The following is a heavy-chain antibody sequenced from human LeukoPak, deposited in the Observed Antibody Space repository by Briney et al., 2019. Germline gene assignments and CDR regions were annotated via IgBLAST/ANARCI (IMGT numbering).Heavy chain of an antibody. J-gene: IGHJ4*02. CDR2: INTDGSST. Sequence: GASLRLSCAASGFTFSSYWIHWVRHVPGRGLVWVSRINTDGSSTNYADSVKGRFTISRDNAKNTLNLQMNSLRAEDTAIYYCVRGIRVTAFDYWGQGTLVTVSS. CDR3: VRGIRVTAFDY. CDR1: GFTFSSYW. V-gene: IGHV3-74*01. D-gene: IGHD2-21*02.